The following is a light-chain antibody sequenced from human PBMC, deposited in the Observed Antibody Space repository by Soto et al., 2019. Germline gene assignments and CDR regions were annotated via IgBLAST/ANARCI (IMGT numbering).Light chain of an antibody. CDR1: QDISIY. CDR3: QQTRSYPST. Sequence: IQLTQSPSSLSASVGDSVTITCRASQDISIYLAWYQQKPGKAPNLLIYAASSLQSGVPSRFSGRGSGTDFTVTIYSLQAEDFATYYCQQTRSYPSTFGGGTKVEIK. V-gene: IGKV1-9*01. CDR2: AAS. J-gene: IGKJ4*01.